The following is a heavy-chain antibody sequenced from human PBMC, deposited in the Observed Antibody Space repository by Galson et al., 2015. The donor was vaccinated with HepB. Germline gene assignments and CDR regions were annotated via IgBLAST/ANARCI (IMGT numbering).Heavy chain of an antibody. D-gene: IGHD6-6*01. CDR1: GYSFTSYW. V-gene: IGHV5-51*01. CDR2: IYPGDSDT. CDR3: ARHKMGLEYSSSPLFDY. J-gene: IGHJ4*02. Sequence: QSGAEVKKPGESLKISCKGSGYSFTSYWIGWVRQMPGKGLEWMGIIYPGDSDTRYSPSFQGQVTISADKSISTAYLQWSSLKASDTAMYYCARHKMGLEYSSSPLFDYWGQGTLVTVSS.